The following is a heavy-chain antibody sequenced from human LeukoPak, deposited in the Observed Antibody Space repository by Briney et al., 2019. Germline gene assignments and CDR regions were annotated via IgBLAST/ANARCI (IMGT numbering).Heavy chain of an antibody. J-gene: IGHJ4*02. CDR3: ATRPAETTWFGVFDY. D-gene: IGHD3-10*01. CDR2: VSDSETT. CDR1: GASMHNHY. V-gene: IGHV4-59*11. Sequence: PSETLSLTCSVSGASMHNHYWSWIPQPPGKALEWIGYVSDSETTNYNPSLKSRVSMSVDTSKNEFSLRLSSVTAADTALYYCATRPAETTWFGVFDYWSRGTLVTVSS.